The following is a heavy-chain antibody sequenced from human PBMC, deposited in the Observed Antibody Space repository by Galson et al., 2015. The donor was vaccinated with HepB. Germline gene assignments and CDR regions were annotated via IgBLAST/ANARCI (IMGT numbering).Heavy chain of an antibody. Sequence: ETLSLTCTVSGGSISTSTYYWAWIRQPPGKGLEWIGSMYDSGSTLYKPSLKSRVTISVDTSKNQFSLNLSSVTAADTAVYYCARRPRKVVAPLAAPNGDCCGQGTVVTVSS. CDR3: ARRPRKVVAPLAAPNGDC. J-gene: IGHJ4*02. D-gene: IGHD2-2*01. CDR2: MYDSGST. V-gene: IGHV4-39*01. CDR1: GGSISTSTYY.